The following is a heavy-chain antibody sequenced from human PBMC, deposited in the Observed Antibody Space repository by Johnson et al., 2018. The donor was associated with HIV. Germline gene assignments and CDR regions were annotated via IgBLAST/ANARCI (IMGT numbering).Heavy chain of an antibody. J-gene: IGHJ3*02. CDR1: GFNFNIYG. CDR2: IRYDGSEK. CDR3: TTDLGLEWSEGNDAFDI. D-gene: IGHD3-3*01. Sequence: QVQLVESGGGVVRPGGSLRLSCAASGFNFNIYGMHWVRQAPGKGLEWVAFIRYDGSEKYYTDSVKGRFTISRDNSKNTLYLQMNSLRAEDTAVYYCTTDLGLEWSEGNDAFDIWGQGTMVTVSS. V-gene: IGHV3-30*02.